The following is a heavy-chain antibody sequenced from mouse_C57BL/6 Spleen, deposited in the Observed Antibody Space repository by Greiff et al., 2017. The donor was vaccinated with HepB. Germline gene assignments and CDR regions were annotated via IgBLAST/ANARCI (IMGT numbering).Heavy chain of an antibody. CDR1: GFNIKDYY. J-gene: IGHJ2*01. V-gene: IGHV14-1*01. D-gene: IGHD2-1*01. CDR2: IDPEDGDT. CDR3: TRGVIYYGNTGYFDY. Sequence: VQLQQSGAELVRPGASVKLSCTASGFNIKDYYMHWVKQRPEQGLEWIGRIDPEDGDTEYAPKFQGKATMTADTSSNTAYLQLSSLTSEDTAVYYCTRGVIYYGNTGYFDYWGQGTTLTVSS.